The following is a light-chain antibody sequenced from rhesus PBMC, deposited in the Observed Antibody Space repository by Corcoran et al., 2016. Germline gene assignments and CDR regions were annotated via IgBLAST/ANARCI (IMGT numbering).Light chain of an antibody. Sequence: DIQMTQSPSALSASVGDRVTISCRASQNIYTNLAWYKQKPGKAPKFLIYATSSLQTGMPPRFSGSGSGKDFTLTVSSLQPEDSSSYYCQQYYHNPRTFGQGTKVEIK. CDR2: ATS. CDR1: QNIYTN. J-gene: IGKJ1*01. CDR3: QQYYHNPRT. V-gene: IGKV1S12*01.